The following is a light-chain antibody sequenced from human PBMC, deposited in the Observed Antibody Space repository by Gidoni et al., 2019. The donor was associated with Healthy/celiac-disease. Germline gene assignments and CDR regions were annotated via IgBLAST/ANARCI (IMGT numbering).Light chain of an antibody. Sequence: SSELTQPPSVSVSPGQTASITCPGDELGDKYACWYQQKPGQSPVLVIYQDSKRPSGIPERFSGSNSGNTATLTISGTQAMGEADYYCQAWDSSTGVVFGGGTKLTVL. CDR1: ELGDKY. CDR3: QAWDSSTGVV. J-gene: IGLJ2*01. V-gene: IGLV3-1*01. CDR2: QDS.